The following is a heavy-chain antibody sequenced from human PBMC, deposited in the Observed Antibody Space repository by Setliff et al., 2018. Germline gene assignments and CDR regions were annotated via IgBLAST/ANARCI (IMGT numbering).Heavy chain of an antibody. D-gene: IGHD1-1*01. CDR1: GTSISRYY. J-gene: IGHJ5*02. CDR3: ARDLQLSSWFDP. CDR2: IYHSGST. V-gene: IGHV4-38-2*02. Sequence: KPSETLSLTCTVSGTSISRYYWSWIRQPPGKGLEWIGSIYHSGSTNYNPSLKSRVTISMDTSKNQFSLKLSSVTAADTAVYYCARDLQLSSWFDPWGQGTLVTVSS.